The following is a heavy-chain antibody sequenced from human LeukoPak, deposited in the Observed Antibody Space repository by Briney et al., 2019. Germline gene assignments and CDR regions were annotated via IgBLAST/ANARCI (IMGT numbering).Heavy chain of an antibody. CDR2: IDPTDSHT. CDR3: ASVYAGDFDY. D-gene: IGHD2-8*01. CDR1: GSIFSTYW. J-gene: IGHJ4*02. V-gene: IGHV5-10-1*01. Sequence: GESLKISCQGAGSIFSTYWIKWGRQLPGKGGDWMGRIDPTDSHTNYSPSFQAHVTISADKSISTAYLQWSSLKASDTAMYYCASVYAGDFDYWGQGTLVTVSS.